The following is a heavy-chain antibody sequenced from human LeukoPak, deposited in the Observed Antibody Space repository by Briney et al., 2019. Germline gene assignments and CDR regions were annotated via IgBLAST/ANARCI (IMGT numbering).Heavy chain of an antibody. J-gene: IGHJ4*02. CDR2: ISSGSSYI. Sequence: PGGSLRLSCAASGFTFSSYSMNWVRQAPGKGLEWVSSISSGSSYIYYADSVKGRFTTSRDNAKNSLYLQMNSLRAEDTAVYYCARDWGYYDSSGYYYPYYFDYWGQGTLVTVSS. D-gene: IGHD3-22*01. CDR1: GFTFSSYS. V-gene: IGHV3-21*01. CDR3: ARDWGYYDSSGYYYPYYFDY.